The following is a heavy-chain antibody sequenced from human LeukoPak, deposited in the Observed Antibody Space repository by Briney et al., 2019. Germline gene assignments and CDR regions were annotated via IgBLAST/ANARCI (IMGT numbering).Heavy chain of an antibody. CDR2: IYTSGST. CDR3: ARDRSSRSGSYKGPYYYYYMDV. CDR1: GGSISSGSYY. D-gene: IGHD1-26*01. J-gene: IGHJ6*03. V-gene: IGHV4-61*02. Sequence: SETLSLTCTVSGGSISSGSYYWSWIRQPAGKGLEWIGRIYTSGSTNYNPSLKSRVTMSVDTSKNQFSLKLSSVTAADTAVYYCARDRSSRSGSYKGPYYYYYMDVWGKGTTVTVSS.